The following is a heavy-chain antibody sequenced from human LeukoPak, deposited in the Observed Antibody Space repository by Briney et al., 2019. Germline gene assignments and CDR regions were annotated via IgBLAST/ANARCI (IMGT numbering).Heavy chain of an antibody. CDR2: ISYDGSNK. J-gene: IGHJ4*02. CDR3: ARVPVAGYYFDY. V-gene: IGHV3-30-3*01. D-gene: IGHD6-19*01. Sequence: GGSLRLSCAASGFTFSSYAMHWVRQAPGKGLEWVAVISYDGSNKYYAGSVKGRFTISRDNSKNTLYLQMNSLRAEDTAVYYCARVPVAGYYFDYWGQGTLVTVSS. CDR1: GFTFSSYA.